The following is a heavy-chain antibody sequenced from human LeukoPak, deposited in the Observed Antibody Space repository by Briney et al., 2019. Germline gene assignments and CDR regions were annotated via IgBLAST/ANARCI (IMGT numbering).Heavy chain of an antibody. CDR2: IYNSGST. Sequence: PSETLSLTCTVSGGSVSDNNFFWNWIRQPPGKGLEWIGYIYNSGSTNYNPALNSRVTISVDTSNNQFSLKLSSVIAADTAVYYCAGLEAHRPLDYWGRGTLVTVSS. J-gene: IGHJ4*02. CDR3: AGLEAHRPLDY. V-gene: IGHV4-61*01. CDR1: GGSVSDNNFF.